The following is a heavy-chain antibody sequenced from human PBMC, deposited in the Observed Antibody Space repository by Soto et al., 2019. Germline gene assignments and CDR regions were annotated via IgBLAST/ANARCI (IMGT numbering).Heavy chain of an antibody. CDR1: GFTFSNAW. J-gene: IGHJ6*02. Sequence: GGSLRLSCAASGFTFSNAWMSWVRQAPGKGLEWVGRIKSKTDGGTTDYAAPVKGRFTISRDDSKNTLYLQMNSLKTEDTAVYYCTTRLAAAGTGSMDVWGQGTTVTAP. D-gene: IGHD6-13*01. CDR3: TTRLAAAGTGSMDV. CDR2: IKSKTDGGTT. V-gene: IGHV3-15*01.